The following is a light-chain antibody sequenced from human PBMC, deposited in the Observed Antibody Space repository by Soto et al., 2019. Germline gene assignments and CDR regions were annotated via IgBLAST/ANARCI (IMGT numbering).Light chain of an antibody. CDR2: AAS. Sequence: DIQLTQSPSFLSASIGDRVAITCRASQGISSHLAWYQQKPGKGPKLLIYAASTLQSGVPSRFSGSGSGTEFTLTINNLQPEDFATYYCQQVNNYPITFGQGTRLEIK. J-gene: IGKJ5*01. V-gene: IGKV1-9*01. CDR1: QGISSH. CDR3: QQVNNYPIT.